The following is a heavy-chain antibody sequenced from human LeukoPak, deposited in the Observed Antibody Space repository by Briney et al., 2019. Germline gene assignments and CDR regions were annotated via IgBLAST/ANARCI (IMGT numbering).Heavy chain of an antibody. Sequence: SETLSLTCAVYGGSFSGYYWSWIRQPPGKGLEWIGEINHSGSTNYNPSLKSRVTISVDTSKNQFSLKLSSVTAADTALYYSARGPYDSSGYSCDYWGQGTLVTVSS. CDR3: ARGPYDSSGYSCDY. CDR2: INHSGST. V-gene: IGHV4-34*01. D-gene: IGHD3-22*01. J-gene: IGHJ4*02. CDR1: GGSFSGYY.